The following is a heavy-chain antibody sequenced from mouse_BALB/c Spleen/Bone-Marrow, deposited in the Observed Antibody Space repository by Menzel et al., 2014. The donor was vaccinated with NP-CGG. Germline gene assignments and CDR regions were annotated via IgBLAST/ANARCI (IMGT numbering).Heavy chain of an antibody. D-gene: IGHD2-14*01. CDR3: TSSYYRYGREAMDY. J-gene: IGHJ4*01. V-gene: IGHV1-69*02. Sequence: QVQLQQSGAELVRPGTSVKLSCKASGYTFTSYWINWVKQRAGQGLEWIGNIYPSDSYTNYNQKFMDKATLTVDKSSSTAYMQLRSLTSEDSEVYYCTSSYYRYGREAMDYWGQ. CDR1: GYTFTSYW. CDR2: IYPSDSYT.